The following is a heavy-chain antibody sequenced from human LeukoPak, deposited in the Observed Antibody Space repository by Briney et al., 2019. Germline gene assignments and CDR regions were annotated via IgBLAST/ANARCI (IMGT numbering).Heavy chain of an antibody. CDR1: GYSISNGYY. J-gene: IGHJ4*02. CDR3: ARDWNRYAY. D-gene: IGHD1-1*01. CDR2: TYYRGTT. V-gene: IGHV4-38-2*02. Sequence: SETLSLTCTVSGYSISNGYYWGWIRQPPGKGLEWIGSTYYRGTTYYNPSLKSRVTISVDTSKNQFSLKLSSVTAADTAVYYCARDWNRYAYWGQGTLVTVSS.